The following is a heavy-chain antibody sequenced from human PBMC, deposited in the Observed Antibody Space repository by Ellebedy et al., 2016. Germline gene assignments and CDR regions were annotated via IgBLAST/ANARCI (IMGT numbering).Heavy chain of an antibody. D-gene: IGHD3-10*01. CDR3: AKEVRLLWFGELWY. CDR1: GFTFSSYA. Sequence: GESLKISCAASGFTFSSYAMSWVRQAPGKGLEWVSAISGSGGSTYYADSVKGRFTISRDNSKNTLYLQMNSLRAEDTAVYYCAKEVRLLWFGELWYWGQGTLVTVSS. CDR2: ISGSGGST. V-gene: IGHV3-23*01. J-gene: IGHJ4*02.